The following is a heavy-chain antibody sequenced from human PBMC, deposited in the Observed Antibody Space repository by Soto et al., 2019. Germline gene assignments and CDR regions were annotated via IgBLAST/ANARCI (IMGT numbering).Heavy chain of an antibody. CDR2: IRYSGNT. V-gene: IGHV4-31*01. CDR1: GASINDGAYY. Sequence: QVQLQESGPGLVKPAQTLSLTCTVSGASINDGAYYWNWVRQHPEKGLEWIGYIRYSGNTYYNPYPKSHVIRYLDTCKNQFSLMLSSVTAADTAMYYCARSNYGDYGAQPDHWGQGTPVTVSS. J-gene: IGHJ4*02. D-gene: IGHD4-17*01. CDR3: ARSNYGDYGAQPDH.